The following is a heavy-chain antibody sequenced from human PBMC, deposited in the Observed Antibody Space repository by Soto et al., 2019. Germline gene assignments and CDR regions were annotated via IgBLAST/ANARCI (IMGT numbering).Heavy chain of an antibody. J-gene: IGHJ6*02. CDR3: ARDLWGYCGTDCYPLDV. CDR1: GGSISGYY. CDR2: MYNTGST. D-gene: IGHD2-21*02. Sequence: SETLYLTCPVYGGSISGYYWSWIRQPPGKGLKRIGYMYNTGSTVDNPSLKSRDTISVDTSKNHFSLKLNSVTAADTAVYYCARDLWGYCGTDCYPLDVWGQGTTVTVS. V-gene: IGHV4-59*01.